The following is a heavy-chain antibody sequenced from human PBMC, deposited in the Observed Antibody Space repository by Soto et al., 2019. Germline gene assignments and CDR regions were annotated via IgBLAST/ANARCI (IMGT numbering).Heavy chain of an antibody. V-gene: IGHV4-39*01. CDR1: GGSISSSSYY. D-gene: IGHD6-25*01. CDR3: AKSTRPSTPGYYYYYTMDV. Sequence: PSETLSLTCPVSGGSISSSSYYWGWIRQPPGKGLEWIGSIYYSGSTYYNPSLKSRVTISVDTSKNQFSLKLSSVTAADTAVYYCAKSTRPSTPGYYYYYTMDVWGQGTTVNVSS. CDR2: IYYSGST. J-gene: IGHJ6*02.